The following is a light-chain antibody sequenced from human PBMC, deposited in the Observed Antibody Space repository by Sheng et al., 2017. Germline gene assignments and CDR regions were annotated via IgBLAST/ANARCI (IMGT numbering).Light chain of an antibody. V-gene: IGLV3-25*03. J-gene: IGLJ1*01. Sequence: SYDLTQPPSVSVSPGQTAKITCSGDALPKQYVYWYQHKPGQAPVLVIYSDRERPSGIPERFSGSSSGTTVTLTISGVQAEDEADYYCQSADSTGTYPLVFGTGTKVT. CDR2: SDR. CDR3: QSADSTGTYPLV. CDR1: ALPKQY.